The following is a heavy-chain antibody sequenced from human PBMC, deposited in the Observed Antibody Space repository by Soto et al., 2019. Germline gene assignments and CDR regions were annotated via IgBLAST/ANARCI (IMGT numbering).Heavy chain of an antibody. CDR3: ARPSIAAAATGGAFDI. CDR2: ILYDGSDK. J-gene: IGHJ3*02. Sequence: PGGSLRLSCAASGFTFRSYAMHWVRQAPGKGLEWVAVILYDGSDKYYADSVKGRFTISRDNSKNTLYLQMNSLRAEDTAVYYCARPSIAAAATGGAFDIWGPGIMVTVS. D-gene: IGHD6-13*01. V-gene: IGHV3-30-3*01. CDR1: GFTFRSYA.